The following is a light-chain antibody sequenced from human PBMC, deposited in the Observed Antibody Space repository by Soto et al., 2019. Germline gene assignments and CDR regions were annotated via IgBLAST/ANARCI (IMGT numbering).Light chain of an antibody. Sequence: VMTQSPATLSVSPGERATLSCRASQSISSNLAWYQQKPGQTPRLLIYGASTRAAGIPARFSGSGSGTDFTLSITSLQSADFAVYYCQQYNNWPPFTFGPGTKVDS. CDR1: QSISSN. J-gene: IGKJ3*01. CDR3: QQYNNWPPFT. V-gene: IGKV3-15*01. CDR2: GAS.